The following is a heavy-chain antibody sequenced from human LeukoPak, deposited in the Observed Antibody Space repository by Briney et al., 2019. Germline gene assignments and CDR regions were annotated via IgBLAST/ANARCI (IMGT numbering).Heavy chain of an antibody. D-gene: IGHD2-15*01. CDR2: ISYDGSNK. V-gene: IGHV3-30-3*01. CDR3: ARDREVVAVITGAFDI. Sequence: GRSLRLSCAASGFTFSSYAMHWVRQAPGKGLEWVAVISYDGSNKYYADSVKGRFTISRDNSKNTLYLQMNSLRAEDTAVYYCARDREVVAVITGAFDIWGQGTMVTVSS. J-gene: IGHJ3*02. CDR1: GFTFSSYA.